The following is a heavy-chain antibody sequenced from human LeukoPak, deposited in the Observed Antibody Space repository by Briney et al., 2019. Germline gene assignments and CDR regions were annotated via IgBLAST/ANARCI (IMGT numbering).Heavy chain of an antibody. CDR1: GFTFSSYA. Sequence: GGSLRLSCAASGFTFSSYAMRWVRQAPGKGREWVAGISYDGSKKYYADSVKGRFTISRDNSKTTLYLQMNSLRAEDTAVYYCARDPLNPYYYDSSGYFSWGQGTLVTVSS. CDR3: ARDPLNPYYYDSSGYFS. V-gene: IGHV3-30*04. CDR2: ISYDGSKK. D-gene: IGHD3-22*01. J-gene: IGHJ4*02.